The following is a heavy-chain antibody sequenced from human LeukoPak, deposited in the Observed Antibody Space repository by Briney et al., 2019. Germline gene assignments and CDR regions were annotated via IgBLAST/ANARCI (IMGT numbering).Heavy chain of an antibody. J-gene: IGHJ6*02. CDR1: GFTFSSYA. V-gene: IGHV3-23*01. D-gene: IGHD2-2*01. Sequence: GGSLRLSCAASGFTFSSYAMSWVRQAPGKGLEWVSAISGSGGSTYYADSVKGRFTFSRDNSKNTLYLQMNSLRAEDTAVYYCAKSPTSYCSSTSCYYGMDVWGQGTTVTVSS. CDR3: AKSPTSYCSSTSCYYGMDV. CDR2: ISGSGGST.